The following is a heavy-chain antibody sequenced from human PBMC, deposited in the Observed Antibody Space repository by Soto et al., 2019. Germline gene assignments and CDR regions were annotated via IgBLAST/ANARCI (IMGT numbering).Heavy chain of an antibody. D-gene: IGHD5-18*01. CDR1: GFTFRTYW. CDR3: ARDGSTSWYSYDYHGMDV. J-gene: IGHJ6*02. CDR2: INLDGSEK. V-gene: IGHV3-7*05. Sequence: EVQLVESGGGLVQPGGSLRLSCAASGFTFRTYWLSWVRQVPGKGLEWVANINLDGSEKNYVDSVKGRFTISRDNARNSLYLQVSSLRAEDTALYYCARDGSTSWYSYDYHGMDVWGQGNTVTVSS.